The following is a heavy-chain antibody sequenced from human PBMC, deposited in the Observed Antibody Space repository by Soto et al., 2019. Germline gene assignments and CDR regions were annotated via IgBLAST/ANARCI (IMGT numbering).Heavy chain of an antibody. Sequence: SETLSLTCAVYGGSFSGYYWSWIRQPPGKGLEWIGEVDHTGSTNYNPSLTSRVTISVDRSKNQFSLKLSSVTAADTAVYYSARVHSSGWYAGYWGRGTLVTVSS. CDR1: GGSFSGYY. CDR2: VDHTGST. D-gene: IGHD6-19*01. V-gene: IGHV4-34*01. CDR3: ARVHSSGWYAGY. J-gene: IGHJ4*02.